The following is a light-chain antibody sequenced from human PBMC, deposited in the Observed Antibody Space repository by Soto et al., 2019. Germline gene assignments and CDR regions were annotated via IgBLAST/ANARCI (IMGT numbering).Light chain of an antibody. Sequence: QSVLTQPPSASGAPGQTVTISCSISSPNVGTNPVAWYQQLPGTAPKLLIYTNSQRPLGVPVRFSGSKSGTSASLAISGLQSEDEGDYYCATWDDNVYVFGTGTKVTVL. J-gene: IGLJ1*01. CDR2: TNS. CDR3: ATWDDNVYV. V-gene: IGLV1-44*01. CDR1: SPNVGTNP.